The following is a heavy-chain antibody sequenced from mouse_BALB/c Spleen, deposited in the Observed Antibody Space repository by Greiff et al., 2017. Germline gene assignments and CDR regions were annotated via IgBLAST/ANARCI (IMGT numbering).Heavy chain of an antibody. CDR2: INSNGGST. CDR3: ARRGGYWYFDV. J-gene: IGHJ1*01. Sequence: EVQRVESGGGLVKLGGSLKLSCAASGFTFSSYYMSWVRQTPEKRLELVAAINSNGGSTYYPDTVKGRFTISRDNAKNTLYLQMSSLKSEDTAVYYCARRGGYWYFDVWGAGTTVTVSS. CDR1: GFTFSSYY. V-gene: IGHV5-6-2*01.